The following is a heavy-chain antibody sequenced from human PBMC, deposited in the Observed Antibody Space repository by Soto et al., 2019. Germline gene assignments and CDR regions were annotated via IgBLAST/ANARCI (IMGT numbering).Heavy chain of an antibody. CDR3: ASEGFRGMDI. D-gene: IGHD3-10*01. CDR2: MNPNSANT. V-gene: IGHV1-8*01. Sequence: QVQLVQSGAEVKKPGASVKVSCKASGYTFTSYDINWVRQATGQGLEWMGWMNPNSANTGYAQKFQGKVTRITNTSISTAYMELRSLRSVDTALYYGASEGFRGMDIGGQGTKVTVSS. J-gene: IGHJ6*02. CDR1: GYTFTSYD.